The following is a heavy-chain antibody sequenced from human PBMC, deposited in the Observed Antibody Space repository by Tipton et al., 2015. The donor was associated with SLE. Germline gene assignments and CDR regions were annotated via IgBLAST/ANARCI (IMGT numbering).Heavy chain of an antibody. J-gene: IGHJ5*02. CDR3: ARDWGYCSAGTCYEGRVDP. V-gene: IGHV3-20*04. CDR2: INWNGDTT. Sequence: SLRLSCTASTFRFGDYDMSWVRQSPGKGLEWVSGINWNGDTTHYADSVKGRFTISRDNTKKSLYLQMNSLRAEDTALYFCARDWGYCSAGTCYEGRVDPWGQGILVTVSS. CDR1: TFRFGDYD. D-gene: IGHD2-15*01.